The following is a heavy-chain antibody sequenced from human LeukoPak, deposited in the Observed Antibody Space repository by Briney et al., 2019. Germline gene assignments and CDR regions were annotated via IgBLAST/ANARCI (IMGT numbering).Heavy chain of an antibody. J-gene: IGHJ4*02. CDR2: ISAYNGNT. CDR3: ARGYSSSWYGFDY. Sequence: ISAYNGNTNYAQKLQGRVTMTTDTSTSTAYMELRSLRSDDTAVYYCARGYSSSWYGFDYWGQGTLVTVSS. V-gene: IGHV1-18*01. D-gene: IGHD6-13*01.